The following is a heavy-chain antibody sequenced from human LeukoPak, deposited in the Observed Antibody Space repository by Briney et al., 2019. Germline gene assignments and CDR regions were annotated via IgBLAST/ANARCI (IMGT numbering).Heavy chain of an antibody. D-gene: IGHD5-12*01. CDR3: ASGSSGYDP. V-gene: IGHV4-59*12. CDR1: GGSIRSDY. J-gene: IGHJ5*02. Sequence: SETLSLTCTVSGGSIRSDYWSWIRQPPGKGLEWIGYIKYSGTTKYNPSLKSRVTMSVDTSKNQFSLKLSSVTAADTAVYFCASGSSGYDPWGQGTLVTVSS. CDR2: IKYSGTT.